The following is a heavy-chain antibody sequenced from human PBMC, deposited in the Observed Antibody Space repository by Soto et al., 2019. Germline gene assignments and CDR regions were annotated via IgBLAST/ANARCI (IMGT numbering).Heavy chain of an antibody. CDR1: GFTFRSYG. D-gene: IGHD1-26*01. Sequence: GSLRLSCAASGFTFRSYGMHWVRQAPGKGLEWVAVIWYDGSNKYYADSVKGRFTISRDNSKNTLYLQMNSLRAEDTAVYYCARDANTGARNAFDIWGQGTMVTVSS. CDR2: IWYDGSNK. CDR3: ARDANTGARNAFDI. J-gene: IGHJ3*02. V-gene: IGHV3-33*08.